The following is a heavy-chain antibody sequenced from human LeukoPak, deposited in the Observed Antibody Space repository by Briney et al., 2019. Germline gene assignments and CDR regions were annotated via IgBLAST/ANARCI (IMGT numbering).Heavy chain of an antibody. J-gene: IGHJ6*02. V-gene: IGHV3-21*01. Sequence: AGGSLRLSCAASGFTFSSYSMNWVRQAPGKGLEWVSSISSSSSCIYYADSVKGRFTISRDNAKNSLYLQMNSLRAEDTAVYYCARDRRAFEGYGMDVWGQGTTVTVSS. CDR3: ARDRRAFEGYGMDV. D-gene: IGHD2/OR15-2a*01. CDR1: GFTFSSYS. CDR2: ISSSSSCI.